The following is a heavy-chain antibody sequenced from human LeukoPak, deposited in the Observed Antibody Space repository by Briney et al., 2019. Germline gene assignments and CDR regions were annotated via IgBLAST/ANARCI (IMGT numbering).Heavy chain of an antibody. CDR1: DGSISDSY. J-gene: IGHJ5*02. CDR3: ARDAYGGNSWGWFDP. D-gene: IGHD4-23*01. Sequence: PSETLSLTCTVSDGSISDSYWSWIRQSPGKGLEWVGYIFYTGFTHYNPSLESRVTISVDTSKNQFSLRLNSVTAADTAVYYCARDAYGGNSWGWFDPWGQGTLVTVSS. CDR2: IFYTGFT. V-gene: IGHV4-59*01.